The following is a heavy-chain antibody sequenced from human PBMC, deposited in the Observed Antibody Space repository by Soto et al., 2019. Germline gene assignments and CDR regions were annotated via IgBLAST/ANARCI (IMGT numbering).Heavy chain of an antibody. Sequence: SDPLSLTCAVYGGSSSGYYWSWIRQPPGKGLEWIGEINHSGSTNYNPSLKSRVTISVDTSKNQFSLKLSSVTAADTAVYYCARIRRGYSYGYDYYYYGMDVWGQGTTVT. V-gene: IGHV4-34*01. CDR3: ARIRRGYSYGYDYYYYGMDV. D-gene: IGHD5-18*01. J-gene: IGHJ6*02. CDR1: GGSSSGYY. CDR2: INHSGST.